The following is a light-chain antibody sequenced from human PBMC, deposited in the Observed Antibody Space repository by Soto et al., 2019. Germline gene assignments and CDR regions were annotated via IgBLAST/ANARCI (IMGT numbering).Light chain of an antibody. Sequence: EIVLTQSPGTLSLSPGVRATLSCRSSQSVSNNYLAWYQQKSGQAPRLLIFGASNRATDIPDRFSVRGSGTDFTLTVTSLEPEDFTVYSCQQYGFSPQTFGQSTQVEIK. CDR2: GAS. CDR3: QQYGFSPQT. J-gene: IGKJ1*01. V-gene: IGKV3-20*01. CDR1: QSVSNNY.